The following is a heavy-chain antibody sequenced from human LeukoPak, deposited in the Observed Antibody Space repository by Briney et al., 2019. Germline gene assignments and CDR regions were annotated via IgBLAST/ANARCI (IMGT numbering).Heavy chain of an antibody. J-gene: IGHJ5*02. CDR3: ARDHCGGDCFGFS. CDR2: VNPNSGGT. V-gene: IGHV1-2*06. CDR1: GYTFTGYY. Sequence: ASVKVSCKASGYTFTGYYMHWVRQAPGQGLEWMGRVNPNSGGTNYAQKFQGRVTMTRDTSISTAYMELSRLRSDDTAVYYCARDHCGGDCFGFSWGQGTLVTVSS. D-gene: IGHD2-21*02.